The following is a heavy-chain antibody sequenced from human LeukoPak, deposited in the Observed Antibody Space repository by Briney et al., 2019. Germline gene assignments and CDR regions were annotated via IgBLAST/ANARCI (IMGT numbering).Heavy chain of an antibody. CDR3: SRGYDFWSGSPGGSYFDY. CDR2: IRSDVYGGTT. CDR1: GFTVAEYA. Sequence: GPSLSLFRTPSGFTVAEYALRCVRHPPGEGLAWLRFIRSDVYGGTTEYAASVKGRFLTSRDDSKSSAFLHMDRLKTEDTAVYYCSRGYDFWSGSPGGSYFDYWGQGILVTVSS. V-gene: IGHV3-49*04. J-gene: IGHJ4*02. D-gene: IGHD3-3*01.